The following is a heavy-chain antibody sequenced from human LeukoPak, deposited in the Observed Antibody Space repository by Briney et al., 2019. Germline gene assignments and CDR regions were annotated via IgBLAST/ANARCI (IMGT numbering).Heavy chain of an antibody. D-gene: IGHD6-13*01. CDR1: GGSFSGYY. J-gene: IGHJ4*02. CDR3: ARVGYPPYSSSWYFDY. V-gene: IGHV4-34*01. CDR2: INHSGST. Sequence: ASETLSLTCAVYGGSFSGYYWSWIRQPPGKGLEWIGEINHSGSTNYNPSLKSRVTISVDTSKNQFSLKLSSVTAADTAVYYCARVGYPPYSSSWYFDYWGQGTLVTVSS.